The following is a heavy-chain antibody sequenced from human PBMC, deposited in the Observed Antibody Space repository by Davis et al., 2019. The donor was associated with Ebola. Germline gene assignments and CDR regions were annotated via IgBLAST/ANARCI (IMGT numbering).Heavy chain of an antibody. CDR1: GGSILSYS. CDR3: ARGGVGGALAAGSDY. V-gene: IGHV4-59*01. J-gene: IGHJ4*02. Sequence: MPSETLSLTCTVSGGSILSYSWNWIRQPPGKGLEWIGFVHFSGNTKNNPSLTSRVTISRDASENQFSLKLTSVTAADTAVYYYARGGVGGALAAGSDYWGQGALVTVSS. D-gene: IGHD2-15*01. CDR2: VHFSGNT.